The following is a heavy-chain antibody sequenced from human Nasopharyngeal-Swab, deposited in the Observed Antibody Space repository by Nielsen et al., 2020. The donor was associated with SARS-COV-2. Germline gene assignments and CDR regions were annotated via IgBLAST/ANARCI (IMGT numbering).Heavy chain of an antibody. Sequence: GGSLRLSCAASGFTFSSYGMHWVRQAPGQGLEWVAVIWYDGSNKYYADSVKGRFTISRDNSKNTLYLQMNRLRAEDTAVYYCARELAAAGTGGNWGQGTLVTVSS. CDR1: GFTFSSYG. CDR3: ARELAAAGTGGN. D-gene: IGHD6-13*01. CDR2: IWYDGSNK. V-gene: IGHV3-33*01. J-gene: IGHJ4*02.